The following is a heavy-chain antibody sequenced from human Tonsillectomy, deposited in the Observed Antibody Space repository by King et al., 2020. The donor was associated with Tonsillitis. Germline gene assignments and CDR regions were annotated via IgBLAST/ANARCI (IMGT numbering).Heavy chain of an antibody. D-gene: IGHD4-17*01. Sequence: DVQLVESGGGLVQPGRSLRLSCTASGFTFGDYAMSWFRQAPGKGLEWVGFIRSKPYGGTTEYAASVKGRFTISRDDSKSIAYLQMNSLKTEDTAVYYCTRDSATVMSWYFDLWGRGTLVTVSS. CDR3: TRDSATVMSWYFDL. V-gene: IGHV3-49*03. J-gene: IGHJ2*01. CDR1: GFTFGDYA. CDR2: IRSKPYGGTT.